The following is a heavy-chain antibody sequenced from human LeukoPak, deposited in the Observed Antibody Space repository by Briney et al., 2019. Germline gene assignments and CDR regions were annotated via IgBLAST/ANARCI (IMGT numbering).Heavy chain of an antibody. J-gene: IGHJ4*02. V-gene: IGHV3-72*01. CDR2: SRNKASSYTT. CDR3: AKALKVVVAATWVNY. D-gene: IGHD2-15*01. Sequence: PGGSLRLSCAASGFKFSDHYIDWVRQAPGKGLEWVGRSRNKASSYTTEYAASVEGRFTISRDVSESSLYLQMNSLRAEDTAVYYCAKALKVVVAATWVNYWGQGTLVTVSS. CDR1: GFKFSDHY.